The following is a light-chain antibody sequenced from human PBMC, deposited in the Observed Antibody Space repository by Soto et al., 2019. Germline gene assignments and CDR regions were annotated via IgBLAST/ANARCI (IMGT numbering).Light chain of an antibody. J-gene: IGKJ1*01. CDR1: QSISSY. Sequence: EIVLTQSPATLSLSPGERATLSCRASQSISSYLAWYQQKPGQAPRLLISDASNRATGIPARFSGSGYGTNFTLTISSLEPEDCAVYDCQQRSNWPPWTFGQGTKVEIK. CDR2: DAS. V-gene: IGKV3-11*01. CDR3: QQRSNWPPWT.